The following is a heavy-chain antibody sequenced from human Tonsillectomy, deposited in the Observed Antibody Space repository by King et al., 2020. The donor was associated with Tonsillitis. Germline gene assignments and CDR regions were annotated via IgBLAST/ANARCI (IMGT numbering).Heavy chain of an antibody. CDR1: GYTFTTYY. D-gene: IGHD1-26*01. CDR2: FNPSGGSA. V-gene: IGHV1-46*01. Sequence: VQLVQSGAEVKKPGASVKVSCKASGYTFTTYYMHWVRQAPGQGLEWMGIFNPSGGSANYAQKFQGRVTMTRDTSTSTVYMELSSLRSEDTAVYYCARDPLVGATFGFDPWGQGTLVTVYS. CDR3: ARDPLVGATFGFDP. J-gene: IGHJ5*02.